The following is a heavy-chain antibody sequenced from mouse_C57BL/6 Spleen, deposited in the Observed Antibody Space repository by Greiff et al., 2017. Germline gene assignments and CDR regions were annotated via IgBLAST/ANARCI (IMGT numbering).Heavy chain of an antibody. D-gene: IGHD1-1*01. CDR1: GYTFTSYG. V-gene: IGHV1-81*01. Sequence: VQLQESGAELARPGASVKLSCKASGYTFTSYGISWVKQRTGQGLEWIGEIYPRSGNTYYNEKFKGKATLTADKSSSTAYMELRSLTSEDSAVYCCARPLITTVVVGNAMDYWGQGTSVTVSS. J-gene: IGHJ4*01. CDR2: IYPRSGNT. CDR3: ARPLITTVVVGNAMDY.